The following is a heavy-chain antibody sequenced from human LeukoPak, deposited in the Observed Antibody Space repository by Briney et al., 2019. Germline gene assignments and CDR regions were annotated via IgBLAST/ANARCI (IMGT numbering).Heavy chain of an antibody. Sequence: PSETLSLTCTVSGGSISSGGYYWSCIRQHPGKGLEWIGYIYYSGSTYYNPSLKSRVTISVDTSKNQFSLKLSSVTAADTAVYYCARDYGGNVDYWGQGTLVTVSP. CDR3: ARDYGGNVDY. CDR2: IYYSGST. CDR1: GGSISSGGYY. V-gene: IGHV4-31*03. J-gene: IGHJ4*02. D-gene: IGHD4-23*01.